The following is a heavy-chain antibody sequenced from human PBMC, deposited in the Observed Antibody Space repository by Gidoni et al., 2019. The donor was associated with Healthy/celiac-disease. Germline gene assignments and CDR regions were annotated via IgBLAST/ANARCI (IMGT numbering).Heavy chain of an antibody. CDR3: ARALTTVTDDAFDI. J-gene: IGHJ3*02. CDR1: GGYISSYY. CDR2: IYYSGST. D-gene: IGHD4-17*01. Sequence: QVQLQESGPGLVKPSETLSLTCTVSGGYISSYYWSWIRQPPGKGLEWIGYIYYSGSTNYNPSLKSRVTISVDTSKNQFSLKLSSVTAADTAVYYCARALTTVTDDAFDIWGQGTMVTVSS. V-gene: IGHV4-59*01.